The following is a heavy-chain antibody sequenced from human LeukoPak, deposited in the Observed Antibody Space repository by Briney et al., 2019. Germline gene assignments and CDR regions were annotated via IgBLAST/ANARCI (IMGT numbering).Heavy chain of an antibody. CDR3: ARGGLGGITAYSNYLFDY. CDR1: GGSISNSSHY. J-gene: IGHJ4*02. Sequence: KPSETLSLTCTVSGGSISNSSHYWGWIRQPPAKGLEWIGSMYYSGRTYYNPSLKSRVTISIDTSKNHFSLNLTSVTAADTAVYYCARGGLGGITAYSNYLFDYWGQGTLVTVSS. D-gene: IGHD4-11*01. CDR2: MYYSGRT. V-gene: IGHV4-39*02.